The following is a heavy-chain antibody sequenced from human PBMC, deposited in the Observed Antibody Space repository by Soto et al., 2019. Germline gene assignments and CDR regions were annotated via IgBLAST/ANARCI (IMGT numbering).Heavy chain of an antibody. D-gene: IGHD6-13*01. CDR2: MYHGGST. CDR1: GGSISSSNW. J-gene: IGHJ5*02. Sequence: QVQLQESGAGLVKPSGTLSLTCAVSGGSISSSNWWSWLRQPPGRGLEWIGEMYHGGSTSYNPTLRSRATISVDKSRNQFSLKLSCVTAADTAVYYCARDRTIAAAGTAWFDPWGQGTLVTVSS. CDR3: ARDRTIAAAGTAWFDP. V-gene: IGHV4-4*02.